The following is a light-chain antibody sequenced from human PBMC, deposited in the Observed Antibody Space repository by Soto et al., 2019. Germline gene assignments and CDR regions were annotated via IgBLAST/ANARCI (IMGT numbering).Light chain of an antibody. V-gene: IGLV1-40*01. CDR3: QSFDKYLSAVV. Sequence: QSVLTQPPSVSGAPGERVTISCTGSSSDIGAGYRVRWYQQVPGTAPKLLIYDNTNRPSVVPARFSGSKSGTSASLAISGLQAEDEADYYCQSFDKYLSAVVFGGGTKVTVL. CDR1: SSDIGAGYR. CDR2: DNT. J-gene: IGLJ2*01.